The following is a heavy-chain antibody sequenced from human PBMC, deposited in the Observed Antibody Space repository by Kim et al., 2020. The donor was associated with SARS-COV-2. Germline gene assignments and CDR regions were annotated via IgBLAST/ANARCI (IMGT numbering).Heavy chain of an antibody. D-gene: IGHD1-26*01. V-gene: IGHV1-58*01. CDR2: IVVGSGNT. Sequence: SVKVSCKASGFTFTSSAVQWVRQARGQRLEWIGWIVVGSGNTNYAQKFQERVTITRDMSTSTAYMELSSLRSEDTAVYYCAAASVGGAQNDYWGQGTLVTVSS. J-gene: IGHJ4*02. CDR1: GFTFTSSA. CDR3: AAASVGGAQNDY.